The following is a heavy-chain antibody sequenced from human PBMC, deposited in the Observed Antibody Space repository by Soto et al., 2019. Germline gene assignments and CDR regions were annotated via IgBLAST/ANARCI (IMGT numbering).Heavy chain of an antibody. D-gene: IGHD6-19*01. CDR1: GGSISSYY. CDR3: ARDGGSGWYGSFNYYYGMDV. CDR2: IYYSGST. Sequence: SETLSLTCTVSGGSISSYYWSWIRQPPGKGLEWIGYIYYSGSTNYNPSLKSRVTISVDTSKNQFSLKLSSVTAADTAVYYCARDGGSGWYGSFNYYYGMDVWGQGTTVTVSS. J-gene: IGHJ6*02. V-gene: IGHV4-59*01.